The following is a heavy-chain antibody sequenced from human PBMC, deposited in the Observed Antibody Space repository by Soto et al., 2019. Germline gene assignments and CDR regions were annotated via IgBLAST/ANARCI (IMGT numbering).Heavy chain of an antibody. CDR1: GFTFSSYA. Sequence: GGSLRLSCAASGFTFSSYAMSWVRQAPGKGLEWVSAISGSGGSTYYADSVKGRFTISRDNSKNTLYLQMNSLRAEDTAVYYCAKDQFYWAGTGLHWGADYFDYWGQGTLVTVSS. D-gene: IGHD1-7*01. CDR3: AKDQFYWAGTGLHWGADYFDY. V-gene: IGHV3-23*01. CDR2: ISGSGGST. J-gene: IGHJ4*02.